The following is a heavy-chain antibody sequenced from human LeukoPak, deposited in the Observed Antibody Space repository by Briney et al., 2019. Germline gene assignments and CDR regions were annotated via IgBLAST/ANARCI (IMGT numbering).Heavy chain of an antibody. D-gene: IGHD3-3*01. J-gene: IGHJ6*03. CDR3: ARESPRDFWSGYYHFNYYYYMDV. CDR1: GYTFTSYY. Sequence: GASVKVSCKASGYTFTSYYMHWVRQAPGQGLEWMGIINPSGGSTSYAQKFQGRVTMTRDMSTSTVYMELSSLRSEDTAVYYCARESPRDFWSGYYHFNYYYYMDVWGKGTTVTVSS. V-gene: IGHV1-46*01. CDR2: INPSGGST.